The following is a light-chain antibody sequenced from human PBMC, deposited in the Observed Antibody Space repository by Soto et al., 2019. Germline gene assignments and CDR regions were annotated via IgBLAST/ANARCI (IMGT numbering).Light chain of an antibody. CDR1: SSDIGTYNY. CDR3: NSYTSSSTLYV. J-gene: IGLJ1*01. V-gene: IGLV2-14*01. Sequence: QSVLTQPASVSGSPGQSITISCTGTSSDIGTYNYVSWYQQHPGKAPKLMLYEVSNRPSGVSNRFFGSKSGNTASLTISGRQAEDEADYFCNSYTSSSTLYVFGTGTKLTVL. CDR2: EVS.